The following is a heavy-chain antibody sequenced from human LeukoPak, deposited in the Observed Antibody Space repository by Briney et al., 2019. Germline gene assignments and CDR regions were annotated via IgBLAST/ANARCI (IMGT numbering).Heavy chain of an antibody. CDR1: GYTFTDSY. CDR2: ISPDTGVT. J-gene: IGHJ4*02. Sequence: ASVKVSCKASGYTFTDSYIHWVRQAPGQGLEWMGWISPDTGVTNCAQNFQGRVTLTRDTSISSAYMELSRLTSDDTAVYHCSRWGSTTSYWGQGTLVTVSS. V-gene: IGHV1-2*02. D-gene: IGHD1-26*01. CDR3: SRWGSTTSY.